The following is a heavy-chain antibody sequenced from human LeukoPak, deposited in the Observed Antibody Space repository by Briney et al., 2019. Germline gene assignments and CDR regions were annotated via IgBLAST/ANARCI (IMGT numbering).Heavy chain of an antibody. CDR2: IKKDGSEK. V-gene: IGHV3-7*01. CDR1: GFSFSTYW. CDR3: ATDLGSSRPNF. Sequence: GGSLRLSCAASGFSFSTYWMSWVRQAPGKGLEWVANIKKDGSEKYYMDSAKGRFTISRDNSKNSQYLQMNSLRAEDTAVYYCATDLGSSRPNFWGQGILVTVSS. J-gene: IGHJ4*02. D-gene: IGHD6-13*01.